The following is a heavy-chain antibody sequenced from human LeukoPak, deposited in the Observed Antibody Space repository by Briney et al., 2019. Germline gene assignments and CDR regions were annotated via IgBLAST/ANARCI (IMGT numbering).Heavy chain of an antibody. CDR2: IYTSGST. CDR1: GGSISSGSYY. D-gene: IGHD4/OR15-4a*01. J-gene: IGHJ4*02. Sequence: SETLSLXCTVSGGSISSGSYYWSWIRQPAGKGLECIGRIYTSGSTNYNPSLKSRVTISVDTSKNQFSLKLSSVTAADTAVYYCARGTYGPKAHFDYWGQGTLVTVSS. CDR3: ARGTYGPKAHFDY. V-gene: IGHV4-61*02.